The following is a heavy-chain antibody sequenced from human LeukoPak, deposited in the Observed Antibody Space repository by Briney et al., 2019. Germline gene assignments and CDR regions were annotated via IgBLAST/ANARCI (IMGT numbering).Heavy chain of an antibody. Sequence: GGSLRLSCAASGFTLSSYAMSWVRQAPGKGLEWVSAISVGGNTYHADSVKGRFTISRDNAKNSLYLQMNSLRVEDTAVYYCARCTTGRTFGSLREIKRSREIDYWGQGTLVTVSS. V-gene: IGHV3-23*01. CDR3: ARCTTGRTFGSLREIKRSREIDY. CDR1: GFTLSSYA. CDR2: ISVGGNT. D-gene: IGHD1-1*01. J-gene: IGHJ4*02.